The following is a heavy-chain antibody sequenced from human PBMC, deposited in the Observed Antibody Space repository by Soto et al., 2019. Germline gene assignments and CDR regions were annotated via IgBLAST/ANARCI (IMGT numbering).Heavy chain of an antibody. D-gene: IGHD3-22*01. CDR3: AADYYDTNGYYYDY. J-gene: IGHJ4*02. CDR1: GFTFISSA. CDR2: IVVVSGNT. Sequence: ASVKVSCKASGFTFISSAVQWVRQARGQRLEWIGWIVVVSGNTNYAQKFQERVTITRDMSTSTAYMELSSLRSEDTAVYYCAADYYDTNGYYYDYWGQGTLVTVSS. V-gene: IGHV1-58*01.